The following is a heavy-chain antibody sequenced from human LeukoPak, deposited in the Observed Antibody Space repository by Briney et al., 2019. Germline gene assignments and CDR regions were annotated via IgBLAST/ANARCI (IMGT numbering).Heavy chain of an antibody. CDR3: AIDAYDSSGLDY. D-gene: IGHD3-22*01. CDR2: ISSSSSYI. V-gene: IGHV3-21*01. Sequence: GGSLRLSCAASGFTFSSYSMNWVRQAPGKGLEWVSSISSSSSYIYYADSVKGRFTISRDNAKNSLYLQMNSLRAEDTAVYYCAIDAYDSSGLDYWGQGTLVTVSS. J-gene: IGHJ4*02. CDR1: GFTFSSYS.